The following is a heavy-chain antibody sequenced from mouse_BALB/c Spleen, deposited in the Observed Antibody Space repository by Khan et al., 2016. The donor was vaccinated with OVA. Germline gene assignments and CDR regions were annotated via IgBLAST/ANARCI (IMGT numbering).Heavy chain of an antibody. J-gene: IGHJ4*01. CDR2: ITNGGGNT. CDR3: ARIPTGITTALDY. CDR1: GFTFSSNT. Sequence: EVELVESGGGLVQPGGSLKLSCAASGFTFSSNTMSWVRQTPEKRLEWVAYITNGGGNTYYPDTVKGRFTISRDNAKNTLYLQMSSLKSEDTAMYYCARIPTGITTALDYWGQGTSVTVSS. V-gene: IGHV5-12-2*01. D-gene: IGHD1-2*01.